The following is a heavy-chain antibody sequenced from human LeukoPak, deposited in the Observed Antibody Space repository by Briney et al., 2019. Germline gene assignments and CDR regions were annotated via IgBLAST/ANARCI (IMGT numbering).Heavy chain of an antibody. CDR2: IHYSGST. Sequence: SETLSLTCTVSGGSISNYYWSWIRQTPGKGLEWIGYIHYSGSTNYNPSLKSRVTILVDTSKNQFSLRLSSVTTADTAVYYCAREPYSSSSVEDLAPWGQGTLVTVSS. CDR3: AREPYSSSSVEDLAP. J-gene: IGHJ5*02. V-gene: IGHV4-59*01. D-gene: IGHD6-6*01. CDR1: GGSISNYY.